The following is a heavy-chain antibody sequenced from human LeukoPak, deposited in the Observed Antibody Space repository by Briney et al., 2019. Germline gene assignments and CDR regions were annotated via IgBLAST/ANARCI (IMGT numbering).Heavy chain of an antibody. CDR3: ALSRDYDFWSGYSLYFDY. CDR1: GYTFTSYG. Sequence: ASVKVSCKASGYTFTSYGISWVRQAPGQGLEWMGWISAYNGNTNYAQKLQGRVTMTTDTSTSTAYMELRSLRPDDTAVYYCALSRDYDFWSGYSLYFDYWGQGTLVTVSS. J-gene: IGHJ4*02. CDR2: ISAYNGNT. V-gene: IGHV1-18*01. D-gene: IGHD3-3*01.